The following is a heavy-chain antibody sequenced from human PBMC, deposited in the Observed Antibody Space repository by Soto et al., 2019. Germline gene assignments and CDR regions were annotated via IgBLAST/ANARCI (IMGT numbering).Heavy chain of an antibody. CDR2: ISYDGRYQ. CDR3: AKGGEVGGVLGDH. Sequence: QVQLVESGGGVVQPGTSLRLSCEASGFAFNKFGMHWVRQAPGKGLEWVAFISYDGRYQYYADSVQGRLTITRDNSMNTLNMKLNSLRREDTAVYYCAKGGEVGGVLGDHWGQGTLVTVSS. D-gene: IGHD1-26*01. CDR1: GFAFNKFG. J-gene: IGHJ4*02. V-gene: IGHV3-30*18.